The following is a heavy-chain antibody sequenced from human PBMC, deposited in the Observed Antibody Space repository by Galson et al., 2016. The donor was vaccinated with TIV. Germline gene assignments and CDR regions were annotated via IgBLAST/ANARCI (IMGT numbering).Heavy chain of an antibody. Sequence: LVKPTQTLTLTCTFSGFSLSDTGVAVGWIRQPPGKGLEWIGYIHYSGSTNYKTSLQSRLTISIDMSKNQFSLKLSSVTAADTAVYYCARELGPAKWAPSNYFDYWGRGTLVTVSS. J-gene: IGHJ4*02. CDR2: IHYSGST. CDR3: ARELGPAKWAPSNYFDY. V-gene: IGHV4-61*08. D-gene: IGHD1-26*01. CDR1: GFSLSDTGVA.